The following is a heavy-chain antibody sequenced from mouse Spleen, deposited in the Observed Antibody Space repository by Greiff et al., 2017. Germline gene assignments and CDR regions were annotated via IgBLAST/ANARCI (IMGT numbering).Heavy chain of an antibody. D-gene: IGHD2-4*01. Sequence: VQLQQSGPELVKPGASVKLSCKASGYTFTSYDINWVKQRPGQGLEWIGWIYPRDGSTKYNEKFKGKATLTVDTSSSTAYMELHSLTSEDSAVYFCARGNYYDYDDNYAMDYWGQGTSVTVSS. CDR1: GYTFTSYD. V-gene: IGHV1-85*01. J-gene: IGHJ4*01. CDR3: ARGNYYDYDDNYAMDY. CDR2: IYPRDGST.